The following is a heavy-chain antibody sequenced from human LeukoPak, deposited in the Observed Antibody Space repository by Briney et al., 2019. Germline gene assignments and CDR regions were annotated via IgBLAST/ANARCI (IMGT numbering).Heavy chain of an antibody. CDR3: AKQGAGIRD. J-gene: IGHJ4*02. V-gene: IGHV3-48*01. CDR1: GFTFSSYS. D-gene: IGHD6-19*01. CDR2: ISGSSSTI. Sequence: HPGGSLRLSCAAAGFTFSSYSMNWVRQAPGKGLERISDISGSSSTIYYADSVKGRFTISRDNAKNSLYLQMNSLRAEDTAVYYCAKQGAGIRDWGQGTLVTVSS.